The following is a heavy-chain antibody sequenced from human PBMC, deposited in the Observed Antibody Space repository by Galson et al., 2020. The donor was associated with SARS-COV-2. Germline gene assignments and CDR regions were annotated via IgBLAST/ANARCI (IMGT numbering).Heavy chain of an antibody. J-gene: IGHJ4*02. CDR3: ARGDDIAVAGWLYYFGY. CDR2: ISSNSNTI. V-gene: IGHV3-48*02. Sequence: TGGSLRLSCAASGFTFSDYSMNWVRQAPGKGLEWDSYISSNSNTIYYADSVEGRFTISRDNAQNSLYRQMNSLRDEDTAVYYCARGDDIAVAGWLYYFGYWGQGTQVTVSS. D-gene: IGHD6-19*01. CDR1: GFTFSDYS.